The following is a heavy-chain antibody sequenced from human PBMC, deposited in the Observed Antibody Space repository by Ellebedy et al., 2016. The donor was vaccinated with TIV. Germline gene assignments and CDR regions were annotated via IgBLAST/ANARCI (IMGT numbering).Heavy chain of an antibody. CDR1: GFTFSSYS. Sequence: GESLKISXAASGFTFSSYSMNWVRQAPGKGLEWVSSISSSSSYIYYADSVKGRFTISRDNAKNSLYLQMNSLRAEDTAVYYCARDRDYGSGSYYRPIDYWGQGTLVTVSS. CDR3: ARDRDYGSGSYYRPIDY. D-gene: IGHD3-10*01. V-gene: IGHV3-21*01. CDR2: ISSSSSYI. J-gene: IGHJ4*02.